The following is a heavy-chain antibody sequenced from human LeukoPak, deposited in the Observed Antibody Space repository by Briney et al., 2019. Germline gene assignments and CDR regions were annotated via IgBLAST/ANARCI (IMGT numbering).Heavy chain of an antibody. CDR3: ARLNYYDSSGYSDY. CDR1: GYNFANYW. Sequence: GESLKISCKGSGYNFANYWIGWVRQMPGKGLEWMGIIYPGDSDTRYSPSFQGQVTISADKSISTAYLQWSSLKASDTAMYYCARLNYYDSSGYSDYWGQGTLVTVSS. CDR2: IYPGDSDT. V-gene: IGHV5-51*01. D-gene: IGHD3-22*01. J-gene: IGHJ4*02.